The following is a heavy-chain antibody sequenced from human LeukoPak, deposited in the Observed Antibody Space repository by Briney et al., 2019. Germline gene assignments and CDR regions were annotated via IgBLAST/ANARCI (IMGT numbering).Heavy chain of an antibody. Sequence: PSETLSLTCAVYGGSFSGYYWSWIRQPPGKGLEWIGEINHSGSTNYNPSLKSRVTISVDTSKNQFSLKLSSVTAADTAVYYCAREVITSYYDYVWGSYRGQAFDIWGQGTMVTVSS. V-gene: IGHV4-34*01. CDR1: GGSFSGYY. D-gene: IGHD3-16*02. CDR2: INHSGST. J-gene: IGHJ3*02. CDR3: AREVITSYYDYVWGSYRGQAFDI.